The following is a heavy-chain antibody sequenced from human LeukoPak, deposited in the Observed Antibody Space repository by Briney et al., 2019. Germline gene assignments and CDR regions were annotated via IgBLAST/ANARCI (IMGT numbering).Heavy chain of an antibody. CDR2: IIPIFGTA. CDR1: GGTSSSYA. J-gene: IGHJ5*02. Sequence: ASVKVSCKASGGTSSSYAISWVRQAPGQGLEWMGGIIPIFGTANYAQKFQGRVTITTDESTSTAYMELSSLGSEDTAVYYCARVREGGYSYGYGWFDPWGQGTLVTVSS. CDR3: ARVREGGYSYGYGWFDP. V-gene: IGHV1-69*05. D-gene: IGHD5-18*01.